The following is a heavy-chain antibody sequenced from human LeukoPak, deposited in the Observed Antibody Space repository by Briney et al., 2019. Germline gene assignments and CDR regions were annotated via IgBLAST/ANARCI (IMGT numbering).Heavy chain of an antibody. D-gene: IGHD6-19*01. CDR1: GFTFSTYA. CDR3: AKVAVAGTARPYSYSMDV. V-gene: IGHV3-23*01. Sequence: PGGSLRLSCAASGFTFSTYAMSWVRQAPGKGLEWVSAISGSGGSAYDADSVKGRFTISRDNSKNTLYLQMNSLRAEDTAVYYCAKVAVAGTARPYSYSMDVWGQGTTVTVSS. CDR2: ISGSGGSA. J-gene: IGHJ6*02.